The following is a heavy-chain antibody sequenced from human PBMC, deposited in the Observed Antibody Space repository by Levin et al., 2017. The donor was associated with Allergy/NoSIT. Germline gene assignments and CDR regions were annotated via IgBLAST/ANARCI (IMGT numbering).Heavy chain of an antibody. CDR2: INPNSGGT. J-gene: IGHJ4*02. CDR1: GYTFTGYY. V-gene: IGHV1-2*02. CDR3: ARRTTVTTKNFDY. Sequence: ASVKVSCKASGYTFTGYYMHWVRQAPGQGLEWMGWINPNSGGTNYAQKFQGRVTMTRDTSISTAYMELSRLRSDDTAVYYCARRTTVTTKNFDYWGQGTLVTVSS. D-gene: IGHD4-17*01.